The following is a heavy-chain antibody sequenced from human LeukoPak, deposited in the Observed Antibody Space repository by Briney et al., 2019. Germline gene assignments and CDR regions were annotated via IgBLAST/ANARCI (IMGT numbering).Heavy chain of an antibody. CDR1: GFTFTDYA. CDR2: ISYDGDHK. V-gene: IGHV3-30-3*01. D-gene: IGHD3-22*01. CDR3: ANFGHYYDSSGYDGGFDY. J-gene: IGHJ4*02. Sequence: GGSLRLSCAASGFTFTDYAIHWVRQAPGKGLEWVAVISYDGDHKYYPDSVKGRFTISRDNSKNTVYLQMNSLRAEDTAVYYCANFGHYYDSSGYDGGFDYWGQGTLVTVSS.